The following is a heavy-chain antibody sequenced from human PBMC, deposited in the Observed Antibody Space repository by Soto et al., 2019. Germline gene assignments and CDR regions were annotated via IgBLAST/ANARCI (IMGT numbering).Heavy chain of an antibody. J-gene: IGHJ5*02. D-gene: IGHD2-15*01. CDR1: GGSISSGDYY. Sequence: SEALSLTCTVSGGSISSGDYYWSWIRQPPGKGMEWIGYIYYSENTDYKLSLKTRVAISVDTSKNHFSLRLSSLAAAGLDIYSCGRVLLTPSTHLDRWGKGTLV. CDR2: IYYSENT. CDR3: GRVLLTPSTHLDR. V-gene: IGHV4-30-4*01.